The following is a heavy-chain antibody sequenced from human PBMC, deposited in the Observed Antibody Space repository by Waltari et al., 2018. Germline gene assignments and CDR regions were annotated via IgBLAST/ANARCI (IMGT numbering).Heavy chain of an antibody. CDR2: ISWNSNNI. J-gene: IGHJ4*02. V-gene: IGHV3-9*01. CDR1: GFIFEESA. Sequence: VQLVESGGGLVQPGKTLRLSCVASGFIFEESAMHWVRQVPGKGREWLSEISWNSNNIVYADSVKGRFTISRDNAENALYLLMNNLRSDDTALYYCVRDAFGNTIGGVFDYWGQGTLLTVSS. CDR3: VRDAFGNTIGGVFDY. D-gene: IGHD3-3*01.